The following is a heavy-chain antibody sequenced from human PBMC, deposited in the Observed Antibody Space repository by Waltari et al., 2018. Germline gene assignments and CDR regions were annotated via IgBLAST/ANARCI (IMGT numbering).Heavy chain of an antibody. CDR2: IYHRGST. CDR1: GYSISSGYY. V-gene: IGHV4-38-2*01. CDR3: ARRGGCSGGSCQFDY. Sequence: QVQLQESGPGLVKPSETLSLTCAVSGYSISSGYYWGWIRQPPGKGVEWIGSIYHRGSTYYNPSLKSQVTISVDTSKNQFSLKLSSVTAADTAVYYCARRGGCSGGSCQFDYWGQGTLVTVSS. D-gene: IGHD2-15*01. J-gene: IGHJ4*02.